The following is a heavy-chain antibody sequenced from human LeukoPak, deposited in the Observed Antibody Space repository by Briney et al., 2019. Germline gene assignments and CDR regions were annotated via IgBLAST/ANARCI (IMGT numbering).Heavy chain of an antibody. Sequence: ASVKVSCKASGYTFTSYAMHWVRQAPGRRLEWMGWINAGNGNTKYSQKFQGRVTITRDTSASTAYMELSSLRSEDTAVYYCAVGYCSGGSCYSRTYYYYYGMDVWGQGTTVTVSS. D-gene: IGHD2-15*01. V-gene: IGHV1-3*01. CDR2: INAGNGNT. J-gene: IGHJ6*02. CDR3: AVGYCSGGSCYSRTYYYYYGMDV. CDR1: GYTFTSYA.